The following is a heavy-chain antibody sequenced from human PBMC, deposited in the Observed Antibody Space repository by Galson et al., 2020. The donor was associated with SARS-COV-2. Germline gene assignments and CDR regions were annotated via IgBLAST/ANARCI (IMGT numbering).Heavy chain of an antibody. D-gene: IGHD6-19*01. J-gene: IGHJ5*02. CDR1: GGSISSYY. V-gene: IGHV4-4*07. Sequence: SETLSLTCTVSGGSISSYYWSRIRQPAGKGLEWIGRFYTSGSTNYNPSLKSRVTMSVDTSKNQFSLKLSSVTAADTAVYYCARSPRGGSGGYWENWFDPWGQGTLVTVSS. CDR2: FYTSGST. CDR3: ARSPRGGSGGYWENWFDP.